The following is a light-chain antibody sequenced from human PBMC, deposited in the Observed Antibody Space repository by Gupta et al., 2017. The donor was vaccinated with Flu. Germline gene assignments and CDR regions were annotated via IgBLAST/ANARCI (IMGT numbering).Light chain of an antibody. Sequence: DIQMTQSPASLSASVGDRVTITCRASQNIRSYLNWYQQRPGKAPKLLIYAVSTVNGGVPSRFSGSGSGTDFTLTITRRQPEDFATYYCQQTDRAPRTFGQGTKVEIK. V-gene: IGKV1-39*01. CDR3: QQTDRAPRT. J-gene: IGKJ1*01. CDR1: QNIRSY. CDR2: AVS.